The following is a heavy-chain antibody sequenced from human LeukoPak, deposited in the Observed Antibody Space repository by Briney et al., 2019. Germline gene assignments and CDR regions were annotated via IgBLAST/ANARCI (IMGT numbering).Heavy chain of an antibody. D-gene: IGHD5-24*01. V-gene: IGHV1-18*01. Sequence: GASVKVSCKASGYTFTSYGISWVRQAPGQGLEWMGWISAYNGNTNYAQKLQGRVTMTTDTSTSTAYMGLRSLRSDDTAVYYCAREIPSAVEMATIADYWGQGTLVTVSS. CDR3: AREIPSAVEMATIADY. CDR1: GYTFTSYG. CDR2: ISAYNGNT. J-gene: IGHJ4*02.